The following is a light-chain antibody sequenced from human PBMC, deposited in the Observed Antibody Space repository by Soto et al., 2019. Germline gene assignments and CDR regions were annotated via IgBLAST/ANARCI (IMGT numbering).Light chain of an antibody. CDR2: AAS. Sequence: DIQMTQSPSSVSASVGDRVTITCRASQGISDWLAWFQRKPGKAPKLLIYAASTLQSGVPSRFSGSGSGTEFTLTITDLQPEDFATYYCQQATSFPFTFGPGTKVDIK. J-gene: IGKJ3*01. CDR3: QQATSFPFT. CDR1: QGISDW. V-gene: IGKV1-12*01.